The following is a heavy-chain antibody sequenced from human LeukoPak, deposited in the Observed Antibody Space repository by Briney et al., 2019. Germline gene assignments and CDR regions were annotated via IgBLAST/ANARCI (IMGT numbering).Heavy chain of an antibody. CDR1: GLTFSRHW. J-gene: IGHJ4*02. V-gene: IGHV3-7*03. D-gene: IGHD4/OR15-4a*01. CDR2: IKQDGSAK. CDR3: MRAQTMVAYPFLY. Sequence: PGGSLRLSCAASGLTFSRHWMYWVRQAPGKGLERVANIKQDGSAKPYVDSVKGRFTISRDNAKNSLYLQMNSLRVEDTAVYYCMRAQTMVAYPFLYWGQGTLVTVSS.